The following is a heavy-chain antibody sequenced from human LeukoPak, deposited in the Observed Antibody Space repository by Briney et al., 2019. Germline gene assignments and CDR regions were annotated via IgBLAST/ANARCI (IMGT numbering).Heavy chain of an antibody. Sequence: GGSLRLSCAASGFTFSSYGMHWVRQAPGKGLEWVAVISYDGSNKYYADSVKGRFTISRDNSKNTLYLQMNSLRAEDTAVYYCAKTYGSGSYMDVWGQGTTVTVS. V-gene: IGHV3-30*18. J-gene: IGHJ6*02. CDR3: AKTYGSGSYMDV. CDR2: ISYDGSNK. CDR1: GFTFSSYG. D-gene: IGHD3-10*01.